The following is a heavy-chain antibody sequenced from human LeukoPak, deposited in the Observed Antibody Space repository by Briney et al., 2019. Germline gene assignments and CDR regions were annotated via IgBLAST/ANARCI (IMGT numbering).Heavy chain of an antibody. D-gene: IGHD3-10*01. Sequence: GGSLRLSCEASAFTFSSFEMTWVRQAPGKGLEWVSYISASGSTMYYADSVRGRFTVSRDNAKNSLYLQMNGLRVDDTAVYYCARDLRLVRGSSFDYWGQGSLVTVSS. V-gene: IGHV3-48*03. CDR1: AFTFSSFE. J-gene: IGHJ4*02. CDR3: ARDLRLVRGSSFDY. CDR2: ISASGSTM.